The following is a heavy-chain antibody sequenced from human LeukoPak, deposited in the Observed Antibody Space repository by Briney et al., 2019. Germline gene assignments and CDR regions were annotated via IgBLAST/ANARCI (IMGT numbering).Heavy chain of an antibody. Sequence: SETLSLTCTVSGGSMTSYWSWIRQSAGKGLEWIGRIHTSGHTNYNPSLKSRVTMSIDTSKNQFSLKLTTVTAAAAAVYYFARGDDSSGQGYWGQGTLVTVFS. CDR2: IHTSGHT. D-gene: IGHD3-22*01. J-gene: IGHJ4*02. CDR3: ARGDDSSGQGY. CDR1: GGSMTSY. V-gene: IGHV4-4*07.